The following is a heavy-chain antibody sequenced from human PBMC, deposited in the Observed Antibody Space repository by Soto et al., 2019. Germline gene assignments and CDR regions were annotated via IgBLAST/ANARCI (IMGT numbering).Heavy chain of an antibody. CDR2: ISWDGGST. J-gene: IGHJ4*02. CDR3: AKDGSLGSSSWYYFDY. V-gene: IGHV3-43D*03. CDR1: GFTFDDYA. D-gene: IGHD6-13*01. Sequence: GGSLRLSCAASGFTFDDYAMHWVRQAPGKGLEWVSLISWDGGSTYYADSVKGRFTISRDNSKNSLYLQMNSLRAEDTALYYCAKDGSLGSSSWYYFDYWGQGTLVTVSS.